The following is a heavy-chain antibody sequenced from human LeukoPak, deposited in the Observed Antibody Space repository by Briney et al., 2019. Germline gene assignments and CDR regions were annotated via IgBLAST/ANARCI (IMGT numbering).Heavy chain of an antibody. D-gene: IGHD2/OR15-2a*01. CDR3: ARNMALDY. J-gene: IGHJ4*02. Sequence: GASVKVSCKASGYTFTSYGINWVRQATGQGLEWMGRINPGSGNTDYAQKFQGRVTMTKDTSINTVYMELSSLRFEDAVVYYCARNMALDYWGQGSLVTVSS. CDR2: INPGSGNT. CDR1: GYTFTSYG. V-gene: IGHV1-8*02.